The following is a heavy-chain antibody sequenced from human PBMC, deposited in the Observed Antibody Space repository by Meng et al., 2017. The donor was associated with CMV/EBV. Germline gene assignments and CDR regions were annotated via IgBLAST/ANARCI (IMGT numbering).Heavy chain of an antibody. V-gene: IGHV1-18*01. CDR3: AREGQIVVVPAAIYYYYYVMDV. D-gene: IGHD2-2*01. Sequence: ASVKVSCKASGYTFTSYGISWVRQAPGQGLEWMGWISAYNGNTNYAQKLQGRVTMTTDTSTSTAYMELRSLRSDDTAVYYCAREGQIVVVPAAIYYYYYVMDVWGQGTTVTVSS. J-gene: IGHJ6*02. CDR1: GYTFTSYG. CDR2: ISAYNGNT.